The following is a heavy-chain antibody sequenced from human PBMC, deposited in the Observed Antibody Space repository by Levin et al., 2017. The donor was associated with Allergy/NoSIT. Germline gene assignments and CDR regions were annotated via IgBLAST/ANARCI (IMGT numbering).Heavy chain of an antibody. CDR2: IFSGGNT. D-gene: IGHD3-3*01. CDR1: GFIINLNY. J-gene: IGHJ4*02. CDR3: TRDLWSGYPTSAD. Sequence: AGGSLRLSCATSGFIINLNYMSWVRQAPGKGLEWVSTIFSGGNTHYADSVQGRFTISRDNSKSTLYLQMNDLRADDTAIYYCTRDLWSGYPTSADWGQGTLVTVSS. V-gene: IGHV3-53*01.